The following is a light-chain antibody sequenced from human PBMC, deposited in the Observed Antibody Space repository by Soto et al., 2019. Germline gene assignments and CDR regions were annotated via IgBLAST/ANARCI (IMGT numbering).Light chain of an antibody. Sequence: QSVLTQPPSASGTPGQRVTISCSGSSSSIGSNSVNWYQQLPRTAPKVLIYTNNQRPSGVPDRFSGSKSGTSASLAISGLQSEDEADYYCAAWDGSLNVYVFGTGTKLTV. CDR1: SSSIGSNS. V-gene: IGLV1-44*01. J-gene: IGLJ1*01. CDR3: AAWDGSLNVYV. CDR2: TNN.